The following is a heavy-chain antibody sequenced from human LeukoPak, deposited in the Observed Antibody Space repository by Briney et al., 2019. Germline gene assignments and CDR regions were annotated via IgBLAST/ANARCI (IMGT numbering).Heavy chain of an antibody. D-gene: IGHD2-8*01. V-gene: IGHV4-39*07. J-gene: IGHJ4*02. CDR2: ISYSGST. CDR3: AGLGVMVLVYQFEY. Sequence: PSETLSLTCAVSGGSITSSKYFWGWIRQPPGKELELIGIISYSGSTYYNPSLKSRVTISTNTSTNQFSLKLTSVTAADTAVYYCAGLGVMVLVYQFEYWGRGTPVTVSS. CDR1: GGSITSSKYF.